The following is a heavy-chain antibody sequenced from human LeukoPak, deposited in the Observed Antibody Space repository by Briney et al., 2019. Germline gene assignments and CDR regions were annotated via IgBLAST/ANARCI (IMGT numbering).Heavy chain of an antibody. CDR3: ARGEGRTPFDI. Sequence: GGSLRLSCAASGFTLTSYAMSWVRQAPGGGREWVSAIIGSVGSTYYADSVKGGFTISRDNSKNTRYLQMNSLRDEDTALYYCARGEGRTPFDIWGQGTMVTVSS. CDR2: IIGSVGST. CDR1: GFTLTSYA. J-gene: IGHJ3*02. V-gene: IGHV3-23*01.